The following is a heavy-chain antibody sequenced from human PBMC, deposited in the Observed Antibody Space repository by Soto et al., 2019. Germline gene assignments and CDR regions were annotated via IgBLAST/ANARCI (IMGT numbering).Heavy chain of an antibody. J-gene: IGHJ4*02. CDR2: IWYDGSNE. CDR1: GFTFSRHG. Sequence: GSLRLSCAASGFTFSRHGMHWVRQAPGKGLEWVAIIWYDGSNEYYADSVRGRFTMSRDNSKNMLYLQMNSLRAEDTAVYFCAKRQGIGAAAKNFDFWGQGARVTVSS. CDR3: AKRQGIGAAAKNFDF. D-gene: IGHD6-13*01. V-gene: IGHV3-33*06.